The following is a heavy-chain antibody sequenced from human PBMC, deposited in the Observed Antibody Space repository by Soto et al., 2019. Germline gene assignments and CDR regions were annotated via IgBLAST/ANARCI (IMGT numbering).Heavy chain of an antibody. V-gene: IGHV1-3*01. D-gene: IGHD3-3*01. CDR1: GYTFTSYA. Sequence: ASVKVSCKASGYTFTSYAMHWVRQAPGQRLEWMGWINAGNGDTKYSQKFQGRVTITRDTSASTAYMELSSLRSEDTAVYYCAREIYDFCSGSYYYYYMDVWGKGTTVTAP. CDR2: INAGNGDT. CDR3: AREIYDFCSGSYYYYYMDV. J-gene: IGHJ6*03.